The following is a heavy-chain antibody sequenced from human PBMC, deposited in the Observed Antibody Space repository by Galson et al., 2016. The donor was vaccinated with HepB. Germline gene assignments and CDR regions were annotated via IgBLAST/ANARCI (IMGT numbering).Heavy chain of an antibody. V-gene: IGHV3-48*02. D-gene: IGHD5-12*01. CDR1: GFTFSTYG. J-gene: IGHJ6*03. Sequence: SLRLSCAASGFTFSTYGMNWVRQAPGKGLEWVSYIGYTSTTILYADSVKGRFTISRDNAKNSLYLQMNSLRDEDTAVYYCARESGYDSLAQYYYYMDVGGKGTTVTVSS. CDR2: IGYTSTTI. CDR3: ARESGYDSLAQYYYYMDV.